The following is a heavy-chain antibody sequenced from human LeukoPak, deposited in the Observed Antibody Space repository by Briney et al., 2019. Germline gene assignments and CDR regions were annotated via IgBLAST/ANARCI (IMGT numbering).Heavy chain of an antibody. CDR1: GFTFSGSA. V-gene: IGHV3-73*01. J-gene: IGHJ4*02. Sequence: PGGSLKLSCVASGFTFSGSAIHWVRQASGKGLESVGHIRSKTNNYATAYAASVKGRFTISRDDSKNTAYLQMSSLETEDTAIYYCTKPRGYGSGTYYGYWGQGTLVTVSS. CDR3: TKPRGYGSGTYYGY. D-gene: IGHD3-10*01. CDR2: IRSKTNNYAT.